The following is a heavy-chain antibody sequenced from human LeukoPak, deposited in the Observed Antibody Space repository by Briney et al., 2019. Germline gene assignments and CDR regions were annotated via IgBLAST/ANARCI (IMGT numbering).Heavy chain of an antibody. CDR2: IIPIFGTA. CDR3: ARDSGHPSSFDY. Sequence: SVKVSCKASGGTFSRYAISWVRQAPGQGLEWMGRIIPIFGTANYAQKFQGRVTITTDESTSTAYMELSSLRSEDTAVYYCARDSGHPSSFDYWGQGTLVTVSS. V-gene: IGHV1-69*05. J-gene: IGHJ4*02. CDR1: GGTFSRYA. D-gene: IGHD5-12*01.